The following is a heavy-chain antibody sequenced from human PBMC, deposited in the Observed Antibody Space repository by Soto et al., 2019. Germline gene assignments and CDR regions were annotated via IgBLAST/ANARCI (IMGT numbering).Heavy chain of an antibody. V-gene: IGHV3-21*01. J-gene: IGHJ4*02. Sequence: EVQLVESGGGLVKPGGSLRLSCAASGFTFSSYSMVWVRQAPEKGLEWVSSIGGSSGHIYYADSLKGRFTISRDNAKNSLYLQMNSLRVDDTAVYYCARTNGAYSNYCDYWGEGTLVTVSS. CDR2: IGGSSGHI. CDR1: GFTFSSYS. CDR3: ARTNGAYSNYCDY. D-gene: IGHD2-8*01.